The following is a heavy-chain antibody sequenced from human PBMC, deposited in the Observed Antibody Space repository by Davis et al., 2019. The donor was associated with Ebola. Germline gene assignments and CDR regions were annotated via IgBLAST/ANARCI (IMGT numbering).Heavy chain of an antibody. CDR3: ARDVTMVQGVNYYYGMDV. Sequence: ASVKVSCKASGYTFTNYDINWVRQATGQGLEWMGWMNPNSGNTGYAQKFQGRVTMTRNTSISTAYMELSSLRSEDTAVYYCARDVTMVQGVNYYYGMDVWGQGTTVTVSS. CDR2: MNPNSGNT. CDR1: GYTFTNYD. J-gene: IGHJ6*02. D-gene: IGHD3-10*01. V-gene: IGHV1-8*01.